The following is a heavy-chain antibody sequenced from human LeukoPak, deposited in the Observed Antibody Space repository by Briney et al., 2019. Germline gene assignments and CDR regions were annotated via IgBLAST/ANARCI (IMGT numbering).Heavy chain of an antibody. D-gene: IGHD6-19*01. CDR2: ISLDGETT. CDR3: AQGYLSGWYPN. V-gene: IGHV3-23*01. Sequence: GGSLRLSCAVSGFSVGSSGMSWVRQAPGKGLEWISAISLDGETTYYADSVKGWFFISRDSSRNTLYLRLSSLRVEDTAVYYCAQGYLSGWYPNWGQGSLVSVSS. CDR1: GFSVGSSG. J-gene: IGHJ4*02.